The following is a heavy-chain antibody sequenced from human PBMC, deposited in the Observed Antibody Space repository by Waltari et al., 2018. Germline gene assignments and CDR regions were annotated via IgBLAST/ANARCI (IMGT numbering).Heavy chain of an antibody. J-gene: IGHJ4*02. V-gene: IGHV4-59*01. CDR2: IYYSGST. CDR1: GGSTSSYY. CDR3: ARVDFWSGYPIDY. D-gene: IGHD3-3*01. Sequence: QVQLQESGPGLVKPSETLSLTCTVSGGSTSSYYWGWIRQPPGKGLEWIGYIYYSGSTNYNPSLKSRVTISVDTSKNQFSLKLSSVTAADTAVYYCARVDFWSGYPIDYWGQGTLVTVSS.